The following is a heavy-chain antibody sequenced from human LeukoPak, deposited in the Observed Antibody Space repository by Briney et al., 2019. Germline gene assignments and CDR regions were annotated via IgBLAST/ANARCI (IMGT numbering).Heavy chain of an antibody. Sequence: SGTLSLTCGVSGGSITTTNYWSWVRQSPGRGLEWIGEISLSGYTGFNPSLRGRVTMSLDESKNHLSLTLTSVTAADTAIYYCSRESRPYSPFGHWGQGILVTVTT. D-gene: IGHD2-15*01. V-gene: IGHV4-4*02. CDR3: SRESRPYSPFGH. CDR2: ISLSGYT. J-gene: IGHJ4*02. CDR1: GGSITTTNY.